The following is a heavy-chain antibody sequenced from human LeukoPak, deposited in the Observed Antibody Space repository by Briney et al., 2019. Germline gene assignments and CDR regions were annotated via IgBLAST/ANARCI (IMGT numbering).Heavy chain of an antibody. CDR1: GGTLSSYT. D-gene: IGHD5-18*01. J-gene: IGHJ3*02. CDR2: IIPILGIA. Sequence: SAKVSCKASGGTLSSYTISWVRQAPGQGLEWMGRIIPILGIANTAQKFKGSVTITADKSTSTAYMELSSLRSEDTAVYYCARDWGVGGYSYGNAFDIWGQGTMVTVSS. V-gene: IGHV1-69*04. CDR3: ARDWGVGGYSYGNAFDI.